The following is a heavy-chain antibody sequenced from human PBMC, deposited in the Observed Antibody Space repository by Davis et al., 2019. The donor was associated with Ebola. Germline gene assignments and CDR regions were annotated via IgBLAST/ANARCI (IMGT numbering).Heavy chain of an antibody. CDR1: GFTFSNAW. CDR2: VKRIDEGGTT. D-gene: IGHD3-16*01. Sequence: GGSLRLSCAASGFTFSNAWMSWVRQAPGKGREGGGRVKRIDEGGTTNYAAPVKGRFTISRDDSKNTLYLQMNGLKTEDTAVYYCTTDPGVMTTFGGVVKYYGMDVWGQGTTVTVSS. V-gene: IGHV3-15*01. J-gene: IGHJ6*02. CDR3: TTDPGVMTTFGGVVKYYGMDV.